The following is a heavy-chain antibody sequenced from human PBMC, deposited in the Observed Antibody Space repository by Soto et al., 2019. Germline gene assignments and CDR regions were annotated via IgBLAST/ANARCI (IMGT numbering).Heavy chain of an antibody. J-gene: IGHJ3*02. Sequence: EVQLLESGGGLVQPGGSLRLSCAASGFTFSSYAMTWVRQAPGKGLEWVSAISGSGGSTYYADSVKGRFTISRDNSKNTLHLQMNSLRAEDTAVYYCAKTSSGWNDAFDIWGQGTMVTVSS. D-gene: IGHD6-19*01. CDR3: AKTSSGWNDAFDI. V-gene: IGHV3-23*01. CDR2: ISGSGGST. CDR1: GFTFSSYA.